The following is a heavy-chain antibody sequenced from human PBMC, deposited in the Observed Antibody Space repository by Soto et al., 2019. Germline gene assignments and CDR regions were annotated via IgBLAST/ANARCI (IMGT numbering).Heavy chain of an antibody. CDR3: ARESWNYEPGFDY. CDR2: VYHNGNT. Sequence: LSLTCTVSGGSISNFYWSWIRQPPGKGLEWIGYVYHNGNTNYSPSLKSRVTISVDMSKNQFSLKVNSLTAADTAVYYCARESWNYEPGFDYWGQGTLVTVSS. D-gene: IGHD1-7*01. CDR1: GGSISNFY. V-gene: IGHV4-59*01. J-gene: IGHJ4*02.